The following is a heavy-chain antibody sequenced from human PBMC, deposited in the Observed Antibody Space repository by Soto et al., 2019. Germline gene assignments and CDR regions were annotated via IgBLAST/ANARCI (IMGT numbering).Heavy chain of an antibody. CDR2: INHSGST. V-gene: IGHV4-34*01. CDR1: GGSFSGYY. CDR3: ARGVVGKQRWLQLSGWFDP. J-gene: IGHJ5*02. D-gene: IGHD5-12*01. Sequence: PSETLSLTCAVYGGSFSGYYWSWIRQPPGKGLEWIGEINHSGSTNYNPSLKSRVTISVDTSKNQFSLKLSSVTAADTAVYYCARGVVGKQRWLQLSGWFDPWGQGTLVT.